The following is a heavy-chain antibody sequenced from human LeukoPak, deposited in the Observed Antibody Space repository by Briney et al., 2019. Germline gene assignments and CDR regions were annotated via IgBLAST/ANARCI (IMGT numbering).Heavy chain of an antibody. CDR2: VDPDDGER. CDR1: GYTLSDLS. CDR3: AAVSGDYTLLDS. J-gene: IGHJ5*01. D-gene: IGHD7-27*01. Sequence: ASVKVSCKVSGYTLSDLSMHWVRQAPGKGLEWMGGVDPDDGERIYAQKFQGRVTMTEDTSTNTAYMELSRLRSDDAAVYYRAAVSGDYTLLDSWGQGTLVTVST. V-gene: IGHV1-24*01.